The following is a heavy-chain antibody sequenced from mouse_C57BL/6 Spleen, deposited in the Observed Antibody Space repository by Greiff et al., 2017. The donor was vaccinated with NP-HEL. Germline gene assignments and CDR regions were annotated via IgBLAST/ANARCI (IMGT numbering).Heavy chain of an antibody. D-gene: IGHD1-1*02. CDR2: ISDGGSYT. Sequence: EVHLVESGGGLVKPGGSLKLSCAASGFTFSSYAMSWVRQTPEKRLEWVATISDGGSYTYYPDNVKGRFTISRDNAKNNLYLQMSHLKSEDTAMYYCARDQGGPWYFDVWGTGTTVTVSS. V-gene: IGHV5-4*01. J-gene: IGHJ1*03. CDR1: GFTFSSYA. CDR3: ARDQGGPWYFDV.